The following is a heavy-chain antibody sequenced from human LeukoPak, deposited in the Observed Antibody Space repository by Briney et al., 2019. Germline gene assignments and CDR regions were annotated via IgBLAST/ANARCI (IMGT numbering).Heavy chain of an antibody. J-gene: IGHJ4*02. D-gene: IGHD1-1*01. V-gene: IGHV4-59*01. Sequence: SETLSLTCTVSGGSISSYYWSWIRQPPGKGLEWIGYIYYSGSTNYNPSLKSRVTISVDTSKNQFSLKLSSVTAGDTAVYYCARDNNYRFDYWGQGTLVTVSS. CDR1: GGSISSYY. CDR2: IYYSGST. CDR3: ARDNNYRFDY.